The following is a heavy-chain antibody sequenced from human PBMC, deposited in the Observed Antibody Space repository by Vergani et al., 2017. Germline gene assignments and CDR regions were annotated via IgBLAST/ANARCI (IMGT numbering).Heavy chain of an antibody. J-gene: IGHJ6*02. D-gene: IGHD3-3*01. CDR1: GYTFTSYG. Sequence: QVQLVQSGAEVKKPGASVKVSCKASGYTFTSYGISWVRQAPGQGLEWMGWISAYNGNTNYAQKLQGRVTMTTGTSTSTAYMELRSLRSDDTAVYYCARGAARFLEWLLLDYYYYGMDVWGQGTTVTVSS. CDR2: ISAYNGNT. CDR3: ARGAARFLEWLLLDYYYYGMDV. V-gene: IGHV1-18*01.